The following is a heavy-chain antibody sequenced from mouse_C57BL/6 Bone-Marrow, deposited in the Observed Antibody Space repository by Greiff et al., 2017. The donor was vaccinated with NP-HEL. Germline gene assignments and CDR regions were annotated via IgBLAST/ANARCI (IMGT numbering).Heavy chain of an antibody. D-gene: IGHD1-1*01. CDR3: TRVRGFITTVVATRYFDV. CDR2: ISSGGDYI. V-gene: IGHV5-9-1*02. Sequence: EVKLMESGEGLVKPGGSLKLSCAASGFTFSSYAMSWVRQTPEKRLEWVAYISSGGDYIYYADTVKGRFTISRDNARNTLYLQMSSLKSEDTAMYYCTRVRGFITTVVATRYFDVWGTGTTVTVSS. CDR1: GFTFSSYA. J-gene: IGHJ1*03.